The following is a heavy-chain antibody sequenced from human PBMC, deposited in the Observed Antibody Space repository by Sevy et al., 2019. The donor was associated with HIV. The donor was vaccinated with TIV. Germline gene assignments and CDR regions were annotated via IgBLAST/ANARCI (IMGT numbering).Heavy chain of an antibody. J-gene: IGHJ4*02. Sequence: GGSLRLSCAASGFTFSDYGMAWVRQAPGKGLEWVAVISFNGSSKFYADSVKGRFTFSRDTSRNTRFLQMNSLRSEDTAVYYCAKGSSSAGPGLLDYWGQGTLVTVSS. D-gene: IGHD6-6*01. CDR1: GFTFSDYG. V-gene: IGHV3-30*18. CDR2: ISFNGSSK. CDR3: AKGSSSAGPGLLDY.